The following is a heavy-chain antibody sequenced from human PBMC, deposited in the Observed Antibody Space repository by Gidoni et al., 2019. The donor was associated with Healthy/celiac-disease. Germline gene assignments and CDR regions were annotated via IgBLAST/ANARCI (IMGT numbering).Heavy chain of an antibody. Sequence: QVQLVDSGGRVVQPGMSLRLSCPAPAFTFSSYGMHWVRQAPGKGLEWVAVIWYDGSNKYYADSVKGRFTISRDNSKNTLYLQMNSLRAEDTAVYYCARGQLYDYYFDYWGQGTLVTVSS. V-gene: IGHV3-33*01. D-gene: IGHD3-16*01. CDR2: IWYDGSNK. J-gene: IGHJ4*02. CDR1: AFTFSSYG. CDR3: ARGQLYDYYFDY.